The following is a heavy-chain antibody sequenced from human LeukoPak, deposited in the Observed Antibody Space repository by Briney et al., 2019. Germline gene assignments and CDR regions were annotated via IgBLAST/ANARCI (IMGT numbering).Heavy chain of an antibody. CDR3: ARDFAQRAFDI. V-gene: IGHV3-48*03. D-gene: IGHD3-3*01. J-gene: IGHJ3*02. CDR1: GFTFSSYE. Sequence: GGSLRLSCAASGFTFSSYEMNWVRQAPGKGLEWVSYISSSGSTIYYADSVRGRFTISRDNAKNSLYLQMNSLRAEDTAVYYCARDFAQRAFDIWGQGTMVTVSS. CDR2: ISSSGSTI.